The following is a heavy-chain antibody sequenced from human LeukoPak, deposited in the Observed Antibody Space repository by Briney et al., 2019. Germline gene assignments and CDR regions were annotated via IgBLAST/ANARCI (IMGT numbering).Heavy chain of an antibody. CDR2: ISAYNGNT. V-gene: IGHV1-18*01. CDR1: GYTFTSYG. Sequence: ASVKVSCTASGYTFTSYGISRVRQAPGQGLEWMGWISAYNGNTNSAQKLQGRVTMTTDTSTSTANMELRSLRSDDTAVYYCARDGYITPIVYWGQGTLVTVSS. J-gene: IGHJ4*02. CDR3: ARDGYITPIVY. D-gene: IGHD5-24*01.